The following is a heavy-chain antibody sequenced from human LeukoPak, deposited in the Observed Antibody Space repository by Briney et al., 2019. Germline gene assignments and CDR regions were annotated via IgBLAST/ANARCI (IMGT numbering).Heavy chain of an antibody. CDR2: IYTSVST. CDR1: GGSISSATYY. V-gene: IGHV4-61*02. J-gene: IGHJ2*01. D-gene: IGHD7-27*01. CDR3: ARNWGVWYFDL. Sequence: SETLSLTCTVSGGSISSATYYWSWVRQPAGKGLEWIGRIYTSVSTNYNSSLKSRVTISVDTSKNQFSLKLSSVTAADTAVYYCARNWGVWYFDLWGRGTLVTVSS.